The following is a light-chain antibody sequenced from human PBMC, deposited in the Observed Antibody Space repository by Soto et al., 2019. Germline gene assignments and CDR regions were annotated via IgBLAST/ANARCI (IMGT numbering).Light chain of an antibody. V-gene: IGKV3-20*01. CDR2: GAS. CDR1: QSVSSSY. J-gene: IGKJ5*01. CDR3: QQYGSSPPIT. Sequence: EIVLTQSPGTLSLSPGERATLSCRASQSVSSSYLAWYQQKPGQAPRLLIYGASSRATGIPDRFSGSGSGTDFTLTISRLEPEDFEVYYCQQYGSSPPITFGQGTRLEIK.